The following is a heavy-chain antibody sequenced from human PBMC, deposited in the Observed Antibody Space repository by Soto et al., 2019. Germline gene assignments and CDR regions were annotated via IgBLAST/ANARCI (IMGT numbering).Heavy chain of an antibody. CDR1: GFTFSSYA. V-gene: IGHV3-30-3*01. D-gene: IGHD6-6*01. CDR2: ISYDGSNK. CDR3: ARDPSIAESVGLEY. Sequence: QVQLVESGGGVVQPGRSLRLSCAASGFTFSSYAMHWVRQAPGKGLEWVAVISYDGSNKYYADSVKGRFTISRDNSKNTLYLQMNSLRAEDTAVYYCARDPSIAESVGLEYWGQGTLVTVSS. J-gene: IGHJ4*02.